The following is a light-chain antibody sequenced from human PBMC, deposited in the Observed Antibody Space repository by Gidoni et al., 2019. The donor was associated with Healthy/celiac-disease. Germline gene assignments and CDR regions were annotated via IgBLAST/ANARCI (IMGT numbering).Light chain of an antibody. CDR3: HQFFYSPYS. CDR2: WAS. V-gene: IGKV4-1*01. Sequence: DVELTQSPDYLAVSLGERATIYCKSSQTLFYVANNSDYLAWYQQKSGQPPKLLISWASIREPGVPDRFSGSGSGTDFSLAIHSLQPDDVATYHCHQFFYSPYSFGQGTKVEIK. CDR1: QTLFYVANNSDY. J-gene: IGKJ2*01.